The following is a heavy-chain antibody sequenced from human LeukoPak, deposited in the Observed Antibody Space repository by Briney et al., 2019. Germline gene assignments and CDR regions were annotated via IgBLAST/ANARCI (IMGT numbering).Heavy chain of an antibody. V-gene: IGHV3-74*01. Sequence: GGSLRLSCAASGFTFSSYWMHWVRQAPGKGLVWVSRINTDGSSTSYADSVKGRFTISRDNAKNTLYLQMNSLRAEDTAVYYCARVSHYDLLTGYYTGDYFDYWGQGTLVTVSS. CDR1: GFTFSSYW. CDR3: ARVSHYDLLTGYYTGDYFDY. D-gene: IGHD3-9*01. J-gene: IGHJ4*02. CDR2: INTDGSST.